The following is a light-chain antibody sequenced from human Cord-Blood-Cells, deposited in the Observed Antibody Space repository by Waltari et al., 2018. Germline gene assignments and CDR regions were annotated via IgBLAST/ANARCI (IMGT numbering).Light chain of an antibody. CDR2: EGS. V-gene: IGLV2-23*03. Sequence: QSALTQPASVSGSPGQSITISSTAPSRDVGSYNLVPWYQQHPGKAPKPMIYEGSKRPSGVSNRFSGSKSGNTASLTISGLQAEDEADYYCCSYAGSSTFEVFGGGTKLTVL. CDR1: SRDVGSYNL. CDR3: CSYAGSSTFEV. J-gene: IGLJ2*01.